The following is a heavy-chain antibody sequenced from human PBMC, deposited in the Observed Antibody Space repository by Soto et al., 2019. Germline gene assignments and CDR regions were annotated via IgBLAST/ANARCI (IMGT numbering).Heavy chain of an antibody. CDR3: ARVPPWGNSRNFYIQHYNS. D-gene: IGHD3-16*01. CDR2: INAGSGNT. CDR1: GYSFTTYA. Sequence: ASVKVSCKSSGYSFTTYAIHWVRQAPGQRLPWMGWINAGSGNTKYSQDFHGRVTFTRDTAATTTFMDLSSPRSEDTPVYYCARVPPWGNSRNFYIQHYNSWGQGTLVTVSS. V-gene: IGHV1-3*01. J-gene: IGHJ4*02.